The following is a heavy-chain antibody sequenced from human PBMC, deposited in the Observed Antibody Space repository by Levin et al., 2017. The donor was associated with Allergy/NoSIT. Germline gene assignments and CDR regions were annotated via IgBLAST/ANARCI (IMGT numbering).Heavy chain of an antibody. CDR1: GYTLTELS. J-gene: IGHJ4*02. V-gene: IGHV1-24*01. Sequence: ASVKVSCKVSGYTLTELSMHWVRQAPGKGLEWMGGFDPEDGETIYAQKFQGRVTMTEDTSTDTAYMELSSLRSEDTAVYYCATAPIVGATLNFDYWGQGTLVTVSS. D-gene: IGHD1-26*01. CDR2: FDPEDGET. CDR3: ATAPIVGATLNFDY.